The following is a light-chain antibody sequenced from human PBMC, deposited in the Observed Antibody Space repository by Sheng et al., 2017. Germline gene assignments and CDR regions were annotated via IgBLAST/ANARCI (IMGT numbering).Light chain of an antibody. V-gene: IGKV3-11*01. Sequence: EIVLTQSPATLSLSPGERATLSCRASQSVSSYLAWYQQKPGQAPRLLIYDASNRATGIPARFSGSGSGTDFSLTISSLEPEDFAVYYCQQRSNWLFTFGPGYQSGISN. CDR2: DAS. CDR3: QQRSNWLFT. CDR1: QSVSSY. J-gene: IGKJ3*01.